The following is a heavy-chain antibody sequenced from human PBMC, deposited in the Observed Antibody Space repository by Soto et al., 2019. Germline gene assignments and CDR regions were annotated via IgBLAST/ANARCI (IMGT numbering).Heavy chain of an antibody. CDR1: GFTFSSYG. D-gene: IGHD2-21*02. CDR3: ARNYCGGDCYGPDYYYYGMDV. CDR2: ISYDGSNK. Sequence: GGSLRLSCAASGFTFSSYGMHWVRQAPGKGLEWVAVISYDGSNKYYADSVKGRFTISRDNSKNTLYLQMNSLRAEDTAVYYCARNYCGGDCYGPDYYYYGMDVWGQGTTVTVSS. J-gene: IGHJ6*02. V-gene: IGHV3-30*03.